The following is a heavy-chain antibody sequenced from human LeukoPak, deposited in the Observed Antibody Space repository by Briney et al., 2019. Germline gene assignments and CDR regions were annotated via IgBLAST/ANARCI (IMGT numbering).Heavy chain of an antibody. CDR3: ARQASVVVVITGMDV. D-gene: IGHD3-22*01. Sequence: QPGGSLRLSCAASGFTFSSYEMTWVRQAPGEGLEWVSYISSSGSTTYYADSVKGRFTISRDNAKNSLYLQMNSLRAEDTAVYYCARQASVVVVITGMDVWGQGTTVTVSS. V-gene: IGHV3-48*03. CDR1: GFTFSSYE. J-gene: IGHJ6*02. CDR2: ISSSGSTT.